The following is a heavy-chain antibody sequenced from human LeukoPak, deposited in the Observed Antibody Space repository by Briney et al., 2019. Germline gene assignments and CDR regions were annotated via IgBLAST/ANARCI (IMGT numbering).Heavy chain of an antibody. CDR2: ISGSGGST. CDR1: GFTFSSYA. V-gene: IGHV3-23*01. Sequence: GGSLRLSCAASGFTFSSYAVSWVRQAPGKGLKWVSAISGSGGSTYYADSVKGRFTISRDNSKNTLYLQMNSLRAEDTAVYYCAKGRGYSYGFYYFDYWGQGTLVTVSS. CDR3: AKGRGYSYGFYYFDY. J-gene: IGHJ4*02. D-gene: IGHD5-18*01.